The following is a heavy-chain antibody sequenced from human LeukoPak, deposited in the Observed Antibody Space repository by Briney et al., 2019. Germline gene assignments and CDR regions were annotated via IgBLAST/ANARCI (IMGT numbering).Heavy chain of an antibody. CDR1: GFTFTSYA. CDR2: ISGRGDST. V-gene: IGHV3-23*01. Sequence: PGGSLRLSCAASGFTFTSYAMTWVRPAPGKGLEWVSAISGRGDSTAYRDSVKGRFTISRDNSKSAVYVQMNSLRAEDTAVYYCARDQVRDSYVSSTYSSVLDIWGQGTVVTVSS. CDR3: ARDQVRDSYVSSTYSSVLDI. J-gene: IGHJ3*02. D-gene: IGHD3-22*01.